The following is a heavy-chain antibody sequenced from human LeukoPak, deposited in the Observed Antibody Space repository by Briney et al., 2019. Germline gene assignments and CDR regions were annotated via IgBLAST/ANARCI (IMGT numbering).Heavy chain of an antibody. CDR3: ARDYLDIVATIPYYYYGMDV. J-gene: IGHJ6*02. V-gene: IGHV3-30*04. CDR2: ISYDGSNK. Sequence: GRSLRLSCAASGLTFSSYAMHWVRQAPGKGLEWVAVISYDGSNKYYADSVKGRFTISRDNSKNTLYLQMNSLRAEDTAVYYCARDYLDIVATIPYYYYGMDVWGQGTTVTVSS. CDR1: GLTFSSYA. D-gene: IGHD5-12*01.